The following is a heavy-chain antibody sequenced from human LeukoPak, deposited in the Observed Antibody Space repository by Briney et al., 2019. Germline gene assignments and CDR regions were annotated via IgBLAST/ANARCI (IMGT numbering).Heavy chain of an antibody. D-gene: IGHD3-10*01. V-gene: IGHV3-21*01. Sequence: KSGGSLRLSCAASGFTFSSFSMNWVRQAPGEGLEWVSSISSSGNYIYYADSVEGRFTISRDNAKNSLYLQMNNLRAEDTAVYYCASSRGTKWFGELYFDYWGQGTLVTVSS. J-gene: IGHJ4*02. CDR1: GFTFSSFS. CDR2: ISSSGNYI. CDR3: ASSRGTKWFGELYFDY.